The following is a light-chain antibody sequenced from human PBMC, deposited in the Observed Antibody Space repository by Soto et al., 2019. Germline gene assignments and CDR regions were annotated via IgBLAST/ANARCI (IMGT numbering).Light chain of an antibody. V-gene: IGLV2-14*01. Sequence: QSVLTQPASVSGSPGQSITISCTGTSSDVGGYNFVSWYRQAPGKAPKLLIFEVNNRPSGISNRFSGSKSGILASLTISGLQAEDEADYYCSSYTASNTFVFGSGTKVTVL. CDR1: SSDVGGYNF. CDR3: SSYTASNTFV. J-gene: IGLJ1*01. CDR2: EVN.